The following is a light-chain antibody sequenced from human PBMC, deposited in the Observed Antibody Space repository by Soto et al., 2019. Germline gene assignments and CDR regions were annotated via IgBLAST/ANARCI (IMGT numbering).Light chain of an antibody. V-gene: IGKV3-20*01. Sequence: EIVLTQSPGTLSLSPGETATLSCRASQSLTSSYLAWYQQRPGPAPSLLIYGVSSRATGIPDRFSGSGSGTDFTLTITRLEPEDFAVYYCQHYGYSLWTFGHGTKVDIK. CDR2: GVS. CDR1: QSLTSSY. J-gene: IGKJ1*01. CDR3: QHYGYSLWT.